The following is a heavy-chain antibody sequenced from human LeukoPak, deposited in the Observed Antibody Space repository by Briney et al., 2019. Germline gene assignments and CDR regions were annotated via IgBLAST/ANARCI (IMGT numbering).Heavy chain of an antibody. D-gene: IGHD5-18*01. CDR3: VCVDTAMITLDY. J-gene: IGHJ4*02. CDR2: IYHSGST. CDR1: GGSISSGGYY. Sequence: HPSQTLSLTCTVSGGSISSGGYYWSWIRQPPGKGLEWIGYIYHSGSTYYNPSLKSRVTISVDRSKNQFSLKLSSVTAADTAVYYCVCVDTAMITLDYWGQGTLVTVSS. V-gene: IGHV4-30-2*01.